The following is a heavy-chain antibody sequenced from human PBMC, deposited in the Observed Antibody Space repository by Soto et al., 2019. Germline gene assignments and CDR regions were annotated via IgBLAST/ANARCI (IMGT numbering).Heavy chain of an antibody. V-gene: IGHV1-18*04. D-gene: IGHD6-19*01. J-gene: IGHJ4*02. CDR2: ISAYNGNT. CDR3: ARASGDFDY. CDR1: GYTLTSYG. Sequence: ASVKVSCQASGYTLTSYGISWVRQAPGQGLEWLGWISAYNGNTNYAQKLEGRVTMTKDTCPSTAYMELRSLRSDDTAVYYCARASGDFDYWGQGTLVTVSS.